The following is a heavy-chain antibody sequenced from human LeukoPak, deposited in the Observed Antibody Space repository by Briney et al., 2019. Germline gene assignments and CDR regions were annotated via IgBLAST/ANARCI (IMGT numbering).Heavy chain of an antibody. Sequence: PGGSLRLSCAASGFTFSSYAMSWVRQAPGKGLEWVSAISGSGGSTYYADSVKGRFTISRDNSKNTLYLQMNSLRAEDTAVYYCARDLYSYGYGFDYWGQGTLVTVSS. J-gene: IGHJ4*02. V-gene: IGHV3-23*01. CDR3: ARDLYSYGYGFDY. D-gene: IGHD5-18*01. CDR2: ISGSGGST. CDR1: GFTFSSYA.